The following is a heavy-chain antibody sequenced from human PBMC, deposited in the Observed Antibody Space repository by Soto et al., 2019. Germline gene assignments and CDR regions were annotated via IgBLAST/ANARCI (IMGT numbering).Heavy chain of an antibody. Sequence: SETLSLTCTVSGGSISGYYWSWIRQPPGKGLEWIGYMYNTGSTVYNPSFKSRITISVDTSKNQFYMKLNSETAADTAVYYCARDLWGYCGTDCYPLDVWGQGTTVT. J-gene: IGHJ6*02. CDR1: GGSISGYY. V-gene: IGHV4-59*01. D-gene: IGHD2-21*02. CDR3: ARDLWGYCGTDCYPLDV. CDR2: MYNTGST.